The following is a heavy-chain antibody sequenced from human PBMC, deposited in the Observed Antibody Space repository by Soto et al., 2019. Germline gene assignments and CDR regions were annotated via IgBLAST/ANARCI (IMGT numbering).Heavy chain of an antibody. CDR3: TRSMVRGVIVWFDP. Sequence: PGESLKISCTASGFTFGDYAMSWFRQAPGKGLEWVGFIRSKAYGGTTEYAASVKGRFTISRDDSKSIAYLQMNSLKTEDTAVYYCTRSMVRGVIVWFDPWGQGTLVTSPQ. V-gene: IGHV3-49*03. J-gene: IGHJ5*02. CDR1: GFTFGDYA. D-gene: IGHD3-10*01. CDR2: IRSKAYGGTT.